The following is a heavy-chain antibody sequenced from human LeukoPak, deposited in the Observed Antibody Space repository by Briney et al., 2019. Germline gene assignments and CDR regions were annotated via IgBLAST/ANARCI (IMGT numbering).Heavy chain of an antibody. CDR1: GFTFSSYW. J-gene: IGHJ4*02. D-gene: IGHD2-15*01. Sequence: GGSLRLSCAASGFTFSSYWMSWVRQAPGKGLEWVANIKQDGSEKYYVDSVKGRFTISRDNAKNSLYLQMNSLRAEDTAVYYCARGMVYCSGGSCFDYWGQGTLVTVSS. V-gene: IGHV3-7*01. CDR3: ARGMVYCSGGSCFDY. CDR2: IKQDGSEK.